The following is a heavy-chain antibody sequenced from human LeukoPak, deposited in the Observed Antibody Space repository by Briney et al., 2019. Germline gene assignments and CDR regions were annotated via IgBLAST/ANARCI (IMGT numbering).Heavy chain of an antibody. J-gene: IGHJ5*02. CDR3: ARALGYCSGGSCTRGYNWFDP. D-gene: IGHD2-15*01. CDR1: GFTFSDYY. CDR2: ISSSGSTI. Sequence: GGSLRLSCAASGFTFSDYYMSWIRQAPGKGLEWVSYISSSGSTIYYADSVKGRFTISRDNAKNSLYLQMNNLRAEDTAVYYCARALGYCSGGSCTRGYNWFDPWGQGTLVTVPS. V-gene: IGHV3-11*01.